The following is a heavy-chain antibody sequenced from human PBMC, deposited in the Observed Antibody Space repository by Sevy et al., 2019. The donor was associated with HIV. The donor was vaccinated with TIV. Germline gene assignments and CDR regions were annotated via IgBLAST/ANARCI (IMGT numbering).Heavy chain of an antibody. CDR3: AKGVSITMVRGVIIIGGLDY. Sequence: GGSLRLSCAASGFTFSSYGMHWVRQAPGKGLEWVAVISYDGSNKYYADSVKGRFTISRDNSKNTPYLQMNSLRAEDTAVYYCAKGVSITMVRGVIIIGGLDYWGQGTLVTVSS. CDR1: GFTFSSYG. CDR2: ISYDGSNK. J-gene: IGHJ4*02. V-gene: IGHV3-30*18. D-gene: IGHD3-10*01.